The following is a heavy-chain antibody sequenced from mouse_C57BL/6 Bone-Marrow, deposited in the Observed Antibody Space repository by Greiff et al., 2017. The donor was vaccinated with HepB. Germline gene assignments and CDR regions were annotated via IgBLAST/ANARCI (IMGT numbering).Heavy chain of an antibody. J-gene: IGHJ4*01. CDR1: GYTFTDYY. V-gene: IGHV1-76*01. CDR2: IYPGSGNT. Sequence: VQLQQSGAELVRPGASVKLSCKASGYTFTDYYINWVKQRPGQGLEWIARIYPGSGNTYYNEKFKGKATLTAEKSSSTAYMQLSSLTSEDSAVYFCARHRYYAMDYWGQGTSVTVSS. CDR3: ARHRYYAMDY.